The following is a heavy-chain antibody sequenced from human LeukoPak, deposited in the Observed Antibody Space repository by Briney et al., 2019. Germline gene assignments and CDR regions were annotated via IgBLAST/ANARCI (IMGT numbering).Heavy chain of an antibody. D-gene: IGHD6-19*01. CDR3: ARGLLEIEVAGI. Sequence: ASVKVSCKASGYTFTNYGINWVRQATGQGLEWMGWTNPNSGNTGYAQKFQGRITMTRNTSISTAYMELSSLRSEDTAVYYCARGLLEIEVAGIWGQGTLVTVSS. V-gene: IGHV1-8*01. J-gene: IGHJ4*02. CDR2: TNPNSGNT. CDR1: GYTFTNYG.